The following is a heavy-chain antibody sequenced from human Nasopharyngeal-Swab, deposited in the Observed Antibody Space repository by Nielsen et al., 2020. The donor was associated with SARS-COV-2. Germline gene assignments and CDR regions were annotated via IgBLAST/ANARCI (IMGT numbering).Heavy chain of an antibody. D-gene: IGHD2-21*01. J-gene: IGHJ4*02. CDR2: IRYDGSNE. CDR3: AKDLFTPLDY. V-gene: IGHV3-30*02. Sequence: VRQAPGKGLEWVAFIRYDGSNEYYADSVKGRFTISRDNSKNTLYLQMNSLRAEDTTVYYCAKDLFTPLDYWGQGTLVTVSS.